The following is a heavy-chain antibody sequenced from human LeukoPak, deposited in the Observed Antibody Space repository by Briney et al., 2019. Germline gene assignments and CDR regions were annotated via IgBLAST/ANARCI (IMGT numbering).Heavy chain of an antibody. D-gene: IGHD6-19*01. CDR1: GYTFTSYG. Sequence: ASVKVSFKASGYTFTSYGISWVRQAPGQGLEWMGGIIPIFGTANYAQKFQGRVTITADESTSTAYMELSSLRSEDTAVYYCARIAVAGPAYYFDYWGQGTLVTVSS. V-gene: IGHV1-69*13. CDR3: ARIAVAGPAYYFDY. J-gene: IGHJ4*02. CDR2: IIPIFGTA.